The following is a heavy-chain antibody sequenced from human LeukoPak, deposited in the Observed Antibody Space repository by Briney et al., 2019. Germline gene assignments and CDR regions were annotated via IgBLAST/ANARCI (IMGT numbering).Heavy chain of an antibody. Sequence: GASVKVSCKASGYSLISYDINWVRQAAGQGLEWMGWMNPNSGRTGYAQTFQGRVTMTRDTSLNTAYMELSSLKPEDTAIYYCAREGLPYAMDVWGQGTTVTVSS. CDR1: GYSLISYD. J-gene: IGHJ6*02. D-gene: IGHD2-15*01. CDR2: MNPNSGRT. V-gene: IGHV1-8*01. CDR3: AREGLPYAMDV.